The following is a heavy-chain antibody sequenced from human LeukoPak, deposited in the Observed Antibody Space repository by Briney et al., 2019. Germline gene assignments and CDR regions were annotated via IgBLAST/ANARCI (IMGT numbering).Heavy chain of an antibody. J-gene: IGHJ4*02. CDR3: ARGGDCPDY. D-gene: IGHD2-21*02. CDR2: IYHSGST. V-gene: IGHV4-38-2*02. Sequence: SETLSLTCTVSGYSISSGYYWGWIRQPPGKGLEWIGSIYHSGSTYYNPSLKSRVTISVDTSKNQFSLKLSSVTAADTAVYYCARGGDCPDYWAQGTLVTVSS. CDR1: GYSISSGYY.